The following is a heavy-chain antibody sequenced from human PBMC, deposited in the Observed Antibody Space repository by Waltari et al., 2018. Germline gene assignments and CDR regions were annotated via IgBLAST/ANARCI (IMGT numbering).Heavy chain of an antibody. J-gene: IGHJ4*02. Sequence: QVQLVESGGGVVQPGRSLRLSCAASGFTFSRFGMHWVRQAPGKGVEWGAVIWHDGSNEYYVDSVKGRFTISRDNSKNTLYLQMNSLRAEDSAVYYCASQSTTLFDYWGQGTLVTVSS. CDR2: IWHDGSNE. CDR1: GFTFSRFG. D-gene: IGHD2-15*01. CDR3: ASQSTTLFDY. V-gene: IGHV3-33*01.